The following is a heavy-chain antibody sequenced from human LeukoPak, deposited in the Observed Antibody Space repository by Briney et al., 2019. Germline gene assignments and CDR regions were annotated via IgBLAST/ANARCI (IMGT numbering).Heavy chain of an antibody. V-gene: IGHV3-7*01. J-gene: IGHJ4*02. D-gene: IGHD2-8*01. CDR1: GFTFSSHW. CDR3: VRETQSGVTDFDN. Sequence: GGSLRLSCAASGFTFSSHWMSWVRQAPGKGLEWVGNTREDGSEKYYTDSLKGRFTIFRDNAKNSLFLQMNNPRAEDTAVYYCVRETQSGVTDFDNWGQGTLVTVSS. CDR2: TREDGSEK.